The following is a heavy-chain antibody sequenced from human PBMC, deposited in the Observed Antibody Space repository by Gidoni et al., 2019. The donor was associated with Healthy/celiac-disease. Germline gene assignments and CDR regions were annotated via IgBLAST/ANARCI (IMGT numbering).Heavy chain of an antibody. D-gene: IGHD3-10*01. CDR1: GFTFSSYD. CDR2: IGTAGDT. V-gene: IGHV3-13*01. CDR3: ARVWFGELGLGMDV. J-gene: IGHJ6*02. Sequence: EVQLVESGGGLVQPGGSLRLPCAASGFTFSSYDRHWVRQATGKGLEWVSAIGTAGDTYYPGSVKGRFTISRENAKNSLYLQMNSLRAEDTAVYYCARVWFGELGLGMDVWGQGTTVTVSS.